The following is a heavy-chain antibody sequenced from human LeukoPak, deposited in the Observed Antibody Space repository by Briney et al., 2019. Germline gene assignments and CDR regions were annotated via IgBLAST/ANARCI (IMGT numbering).Heavy chain of an antibody. CDR1: GFTFSRHW. J-gene: IGHJ4*02. V-gene: IGHV3-7*01. CDR3: ARGPDFGDRLDYFDY. CDR2: IKQDGSQ. Sequence: PGGSLRLSCAASGFTFSRHWMGWVRQAPGKGPEWVASIKQDGSQYYVDSVKGRFFISRDNAKNSVSLQMNSLRGEDTAVYYRARGPDFGDRLDYFDYWGQGTLVTVS. D-gene: IGHD4-17*01.